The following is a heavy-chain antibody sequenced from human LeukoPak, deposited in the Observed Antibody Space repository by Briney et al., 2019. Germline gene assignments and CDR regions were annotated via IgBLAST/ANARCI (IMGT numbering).Heavy chain of an antibody. D-gene: IGHD6-19*01. J-gene: IGHJ4*02. CDR1: GFTFSDYY. CDR2: ISSSGSTI. Sequence: RGSLRLSCAASGFTFSDYYMSWIRQAPGKGLEWVSYISSSGSTIYYADSVKGRFTISRDNAKNSLYLQMNSLRAEGTAVYYCVRRLRYSSGWYFDYWGQGTLVTVSS. V-gene: IGHV3-11*01. CDR3: VRRLRYSSGWYFDY.